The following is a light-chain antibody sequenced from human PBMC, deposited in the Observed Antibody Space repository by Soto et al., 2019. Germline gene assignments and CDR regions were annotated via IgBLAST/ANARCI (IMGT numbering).Light chain of an antibody. CDR1: QSVSSTY. CDR2: GAS. V-gene: IGKV3-20*01. Sequence: EIVLTQSPGSLSLSPGERATLSCRASQSVSSTYLAWYQQKPGQAPRVLIYGASSRAPGIPDRFSGSGSGTDFTLTISRLEPEDFTKYYCHQCGNSWWTFGQGTKVEIK. CDR3: HQCGNSWWT. J-gene: IGKJ1*01.